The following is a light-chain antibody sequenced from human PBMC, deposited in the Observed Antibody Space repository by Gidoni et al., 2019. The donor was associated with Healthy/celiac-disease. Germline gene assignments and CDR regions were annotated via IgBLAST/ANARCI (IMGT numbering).Light chain of an antibody. Sequence: DIQMTQSPSTLSASVGDRVTITCRASQSISSWLAWYQQKPGKAPKLLIYKASSLESGVPSRFSGSGPGTEFTLTISSLQPDDFATYYCQQYNSYSSFTFGPGTKVDV. J-gene: IGKJ3*01. CDR3: QQYNSYSSFT. CDR1: QSISSW. CDR2: KAS. V-gene: IGKV1-5*03.